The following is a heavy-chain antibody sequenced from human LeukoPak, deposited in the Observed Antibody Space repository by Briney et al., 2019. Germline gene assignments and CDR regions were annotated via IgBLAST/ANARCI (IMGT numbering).Heavy chain of an antibody. CDR1: GATFSSYA. J-gene: IGHJ6*03. Sequence: SVKFSCKAFGATFSSYATSWDRQAPGQGRGWMGSFIPIFGTANCAQKFQGRVTITADESTSTAYMELSSLRSEDTAVYYCARGLVRGANRGGYMDVWGKGTTVTIAS. CDR3: ARGLVRGANRGGYMDV. CDR2: FIPIFGTA. D-gene: IGHD3-10*01. V-gene: IGHV1-69*13.